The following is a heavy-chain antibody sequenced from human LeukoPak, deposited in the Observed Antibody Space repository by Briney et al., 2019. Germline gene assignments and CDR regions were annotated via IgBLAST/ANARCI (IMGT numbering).Heavy chain of an antibody. CDR2: ITPILGIA. CDR3: ARAKGKSSVNYMDV. Sequence: SVKVSCKASGGTFSSYTISWVRQAPGQGLEWMGRITPILGIANYAQKFQGRVTITADKSTSTAYMELSSLRSEDTAVYYCARAKGKSSVNYMDVWGKGTTVTVSS. CDR1: GGTFSSYT. D-gene: IGHD4-11*01. J-gene: IGHJ6*03. V-gene: IGHV1-69*02.